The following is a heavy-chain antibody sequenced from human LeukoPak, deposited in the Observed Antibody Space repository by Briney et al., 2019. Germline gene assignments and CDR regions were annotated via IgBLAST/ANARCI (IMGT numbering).Heavy chain of an antibody. Sequence: SVTLSLTCTGSGGSISSNYWSWIRQPPGKGLEWIGYIYYSGSTNYNPSLKSRVTISVDTSKNQFSLKLSSVTAADTAVYYCARDTSRAVADYWGQGTLVTVSS. CDR2: IYYSGST. CDR3: ARDTSRAVADY. CDR1: GGSISSNY. V-gene: IGHV4-59*01. J-gene: IGHJ4*02. D-gene: IGHD6-19*01.